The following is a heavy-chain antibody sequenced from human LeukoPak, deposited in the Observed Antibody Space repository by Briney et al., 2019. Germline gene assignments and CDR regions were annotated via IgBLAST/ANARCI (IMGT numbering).Heavy chain of an antibody. Sequence: PGGSLRLSCAASGFTFDDYGMSWVRQAPGKGLEWVSGINWNGGSTGYADSVKGRFTISRDNAKNSLYLQMNSLRAEDTAVYYCARDPTMGKGDAFDIWGQGTMVTVSS. CDR3: ARDPTMGKGDAFDI. J-gene: IGHJ3*02. V-gene: IGHV3-20*04. CDR1: GFTFDDYG. CDR2: INWNGGST. D-gene: IGHD4/OR15-4a*01.